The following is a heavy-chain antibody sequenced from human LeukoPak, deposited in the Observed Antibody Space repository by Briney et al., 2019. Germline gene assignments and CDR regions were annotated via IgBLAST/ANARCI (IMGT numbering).Heavy chain of an antibody. CDR2: IYTSGST. CDR3: ARAPRDGSVVFWDV. V-gene: IGHV4-4*07. CDR1: RGSINNYF. D-gene: IGHD3-3*01. Sequence: SETLSLTCTVSRGSINNYFWHWIRQPAGKGLEWIGRIYTSGSTNYNPSLKSRLTMSLDMSRNLFSMKLNSVTAADTALYFCARAPRDGSVVFWDVWGQGTMVTVSS. J-gene: IGHJ3*01.